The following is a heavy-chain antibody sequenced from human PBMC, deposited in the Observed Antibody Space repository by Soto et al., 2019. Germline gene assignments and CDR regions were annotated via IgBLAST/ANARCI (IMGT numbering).Heavy chain of an antibody. CDR1: GFTFSNAS. CDR3: IVRYPYYFDY. J-gene: IGHJ4*02. V-gene: IGHV3-15*07. D-gene: IGHD2-21*01. CDR2: IKSKTDGGTT. Sequence: EVQLVESGGGLVKPGGSLRLSCAASGFTFSNASLNWVRQAPGKGLEWVGRIKSKTDGGTTDYAAAVKGRFTISRDDSKNTLYLQMNSLKTEDTAVYYCIVRYPYYFDYWGQGTRVIVSS.